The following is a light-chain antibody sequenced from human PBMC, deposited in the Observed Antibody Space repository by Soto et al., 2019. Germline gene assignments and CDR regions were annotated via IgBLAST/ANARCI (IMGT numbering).Light chain of an antibody. Sequence: EIVLTQSPGTLSLSPGERATLPCRASQSVSSSYLAWYQQKPGQAPRLLIYGVSSRATGIPDRFSGSGSGTDFTLTISGLEPEDFAVYYCQQYGSSPTFGGGTKVDIK. CDR3: QQYGSSPT. CDR1: QSVSSSY. CDR2: GVS. V-gene: IGKV3-20*01. J-gene: IGKJ4*01.